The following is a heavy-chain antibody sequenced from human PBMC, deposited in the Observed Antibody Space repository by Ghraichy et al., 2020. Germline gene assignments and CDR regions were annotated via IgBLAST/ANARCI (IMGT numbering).Heavy chain of an antibody. J-gene: IGHJ4*02. CDR2: ISTGGGSI. D-gene: IGHD5-18*01. CDR3: ARVRSSYGYGFDY. CDR1: GFTFSDYH. Sequence: GGSLRLSCAASGFTFSDYHMDWIRQAPGKGLEWLPYISTGGGSIYYADSVKGRFTISRDNAKNSLYLQMNSLRAEDTAVYYCARVRSSYGYGFDYWGQGTLVTVSS. V-gene: IGHV3-11*01.